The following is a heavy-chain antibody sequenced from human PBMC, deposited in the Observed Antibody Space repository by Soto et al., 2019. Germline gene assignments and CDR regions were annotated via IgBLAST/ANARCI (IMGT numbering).Heavy chain of an antibody. CDR2: INPNSGGT. D-gene: IGHD3-22*01. CDR1: GYTFTGYY. V-gene: IGHV1-2*04. J-gene: IGHJ4*02. CDR3: ARASAAAYCGGDCSQTSDYYDSSGYFDY. Sequence: ASVKVSCKASGYTFTGYYMHWVRQAPGQGLEWMGWINPNSGGTNYAQKFQGWVTMTRDTSISTAYMELSRLRSDDTAVYYCARASAAAYCGGDCSQTSDYYDSSGYFDYWGQ.